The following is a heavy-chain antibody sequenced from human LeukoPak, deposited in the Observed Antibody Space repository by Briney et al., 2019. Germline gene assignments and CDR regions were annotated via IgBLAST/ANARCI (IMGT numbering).Heavy chain of an antibody. CDR2: IRYDGSNK. CDR1: GFTFSTYG. CDR3: AKDHNRSLDY. J-gene: IGHJ4*02. Sequence: GGSLRLSCAASGFTFSTYGMHWVRQAPGKGLEWVAFIRYDGSNKYYADSVKGRFTISRDNSKNTLYLQMNSLRAEDTAVYYCAKDHNRSLDYWGQGTLVTVPS. V-gene: IGHV3-30*02. D-gene: IGHD1-1*01.